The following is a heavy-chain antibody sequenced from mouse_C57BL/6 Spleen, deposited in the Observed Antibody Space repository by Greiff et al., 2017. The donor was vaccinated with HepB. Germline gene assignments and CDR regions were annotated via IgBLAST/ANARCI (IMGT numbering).Heavy chain of an antibody. V-gene: IGHV14-2*01. CDR2: IDPEDGET. CDR1: GFNIKDYY. J-gene: IGHJ4*01. D-gene: IGHD2-4*01. Sequence: EVQLQQSGAELVKPGASVKMSCTASGFNIKDYYMHWVKQRTEQGLEWIGRIDPEDGETKYAAKFQGKAHITADTSSNTAYLQLSSLTSEDTAVYYCAREDDYDPLYAMDYWGQGTSVTVSS. CDR3: AREDDYDPLYAMDY.